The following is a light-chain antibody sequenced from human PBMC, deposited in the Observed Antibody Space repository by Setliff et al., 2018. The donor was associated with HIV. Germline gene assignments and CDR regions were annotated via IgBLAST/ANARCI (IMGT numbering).Light chain of an antibody. V-gene: IGKV1-9*01. Sequence: DVQLTQSPSFLSASVGDRVTFTCRASQGVSSYLAWYQQKPGKAPKLLIYAASTLQSGVPSRFSGSGSGTEFTLTISSLQPEDFATHYYQQLNTYPRITFGQGTRLEIK. CDR2: AAS. J-gene: IGKJ5*01. CDR3: QQLNTYPRIT. CDR1: QGVSSY.